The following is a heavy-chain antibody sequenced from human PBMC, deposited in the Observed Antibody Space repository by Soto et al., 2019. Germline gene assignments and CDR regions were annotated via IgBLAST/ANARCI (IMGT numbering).Heavy chain of an antibody. J-gene: IGHJ4*02. Sequence: QVQLMQSGAEVRKPGASVRLSCETSGYNFNQYYIHWVRQAPGQGLEWMGIINLRGGTTEYALKFRGRVTVTGETSTKTAYMELRSLRSEDTAMYFCARGPEDSDVPRWDYWGQGTLVTVSS. CDR1: GYNFNQYY. D-gene: IGHD1-26*01. CDR2: INLRGGTT. V-gene: IGHV1-46*02. CDR3: ARGPEDSDVPRWDY.